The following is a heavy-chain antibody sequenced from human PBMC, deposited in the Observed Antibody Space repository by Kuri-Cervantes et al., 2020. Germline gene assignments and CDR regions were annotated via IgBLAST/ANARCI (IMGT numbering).Heavy chain of an antibody. CDR2: IYYSGST. V-gene: IGHV4-39*01. Sequence: SETLSLTCAASGFTVSSNYMSWVRQPPGKGLEWIGSIYYSGSTYYNPSLKSRVTISVDTSKNQFSLKLSSVTAADTAVYYCARPNPVGTVGDWGQGTLVTVSS. D-gene: IGHD5-18*01. CDR1: GFTVSSNY. CDR3: ARPNPVGTVGD. J-gene: IGHJ4*02.